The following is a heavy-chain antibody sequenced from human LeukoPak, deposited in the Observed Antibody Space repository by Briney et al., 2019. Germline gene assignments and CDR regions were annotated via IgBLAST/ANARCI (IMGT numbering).Heavy chain of an antibody. V-gene: IGHV1-18*01. CDR3: ARDRLRGWVTPAHGFDP. D-gene: IGHD5-18*01. Sequence: GASVKVSCKASGYTFTSYGISWVRQAPGQGLEWMGWISAYNGNTNYAQKLQGRVTMTTDTSTSTAYMELRSLRSDDTAVYYCARDRLRGWVTPAHGFDPWGQGTLVTVSS. CDR1: GYTFTSYG. J-gene: IGHJ5*02. CDR2: ISAYNGNT.